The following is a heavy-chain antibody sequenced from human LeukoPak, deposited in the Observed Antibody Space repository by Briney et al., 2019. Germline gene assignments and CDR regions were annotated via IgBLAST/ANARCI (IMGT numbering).Heavy chain of an antibody. CDR3: ARDGSSQHTELHNWVGL. CDR1: GYTFTSYY. D-gene: IGHD1-26*01. V-gene: IGHV1-46*01. CDR2: INPSSGST. J-gene: IGHJ5*02. Sequence: ASVKVSCGASGYTFTSYYMHWVRQAPGQGLEWMGIINPSSGSTAYAQKFQGRVTMTRDTSTSTVYMELSSLTSEDTAVYYCARDGSSQHTELHNWVGLWGPGTLVTVSS.